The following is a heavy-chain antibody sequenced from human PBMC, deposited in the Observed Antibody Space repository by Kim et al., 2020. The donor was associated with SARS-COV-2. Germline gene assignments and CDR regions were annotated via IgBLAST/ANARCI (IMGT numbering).Heavy chain of an antibody. CDR3: AIVASKLRFLIFEY. V-gene: IGHV3-23*01. Sequence: YADSGKGRFTISRETSKSSLYLQLSSLRAEDTAVYYCAIVASKLRFLIFEYWGQGTLVTVSP. D-gene: IGHD3-3*01. J-gene: IGHJ4*02.